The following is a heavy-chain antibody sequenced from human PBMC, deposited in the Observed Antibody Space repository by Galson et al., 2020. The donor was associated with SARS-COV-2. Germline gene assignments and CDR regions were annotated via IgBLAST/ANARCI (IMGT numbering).Heavy chain of an antibody. D-gene: IGHD4-17*01. J-gene: IGHJ4*02. Sequence: GESLKISCAASGFTYRRYALAWVRQAPGKGLEWVSGSGGGSTYYVDSVKGRFTISRDTSQNTVHLQMSSLRAEDTAVYYCAKDRGNDYGDQLDFWGQGTLVTVSS. CDR3: AKDRGNDYGDQLDF. CDR2: SGGGST. V-gene: IGHV3-23*01. CDR1: GFTYRRYA.